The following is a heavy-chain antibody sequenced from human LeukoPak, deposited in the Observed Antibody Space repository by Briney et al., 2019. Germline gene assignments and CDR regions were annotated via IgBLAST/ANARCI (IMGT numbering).Heavy chain of an antibody. Sequence: SETLSLTCTVSGGSISSSSYYWGWIRQPPGKGLEWIGSIYYSGSTYYNPSLKSRVTISVDTSKNQFSLKLSSVTAADTAVYYCARQGIAAAGIPFDPWGQGTLVTVSS. J-gene: IGHJ5*02. CDR2: IYYSGST. CDR1: GGSISSSSYY. V-gene: IGHV4-39*01. D-gene: IGHD6-13*01. CDR3: ARQGIAAAGIPFDP.